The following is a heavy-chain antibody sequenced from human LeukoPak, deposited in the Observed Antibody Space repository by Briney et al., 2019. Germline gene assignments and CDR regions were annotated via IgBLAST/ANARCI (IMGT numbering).Heavy chain of an antibody. J-gene: IGHJ5*02. CDR3: ARVAVPAAQYDP. V-gene: IGHV4-59*10. Sequence: SETLSLTCAVYGGSFNGYYWSWIRQPAGKGLEWIGRIYTSGSTNYNPSLKSRVTMSVDTSKNQFSLKLSSVTAADTAVYYCARVAVPAAQYDPWGQGTLVTVSS. D-gene: IGHD2-2*01. CDR1: GGSFNGYY. CDR2: IYTSGST.